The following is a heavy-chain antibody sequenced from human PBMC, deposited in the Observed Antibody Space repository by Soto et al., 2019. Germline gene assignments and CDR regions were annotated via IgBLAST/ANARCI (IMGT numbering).Heavy chain of an antibody. CDR3: ARRARPDFYYMDV. V-gene: IGHV3-64*01. J-gene: IGHJ6*03. Sequence: EVQLVESGGDLAQPGGSLRLSCAASGFTLSNYAMDWVRPAPGKGLEYVSGISSNGVGTYYANSVQGRFTVSRDNSKNTVYLQMGYLRPEDTAVYYCARRARPDFYYMDVWGKGTTVTVS. D-gene: IGHD6-6*01. CDR2: ISSNGVGT. CDR1: GFTLSNYA.